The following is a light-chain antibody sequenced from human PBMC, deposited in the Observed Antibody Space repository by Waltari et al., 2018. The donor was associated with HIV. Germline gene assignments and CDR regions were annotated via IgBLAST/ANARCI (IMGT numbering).Light chain of an antibody. V-gene: IGLV1-51*01. Sequence: QSVLTQPPSVSAAPGQRVIISCSGTSSNVGTYYVSWYQQLPGTAPNLLIYDNNNLPSQIPDRFAGSKSDSSATLGITGLQTGDEADYYCGTWDSRLSAYVFGAGTRVTVL. CDR1: SSNVGTYY. CDR3: GTWDSRLSAYV. J-gene: IGLJ1*01. CDR2: DNN.